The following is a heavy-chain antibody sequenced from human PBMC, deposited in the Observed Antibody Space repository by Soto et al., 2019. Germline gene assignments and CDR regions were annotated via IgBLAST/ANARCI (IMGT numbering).Heavy chain of an antibody. Sequence: GGSLRLSCAASGFTFSSYAMSWVRQAPGKGLEWVSAISGSGGSTYYADSVKGRFTISRDNSKNTLYLQMNSLRAEDTAVYYCAKDQTIPNYNWKPYDAFDIWGQGTMVTVSS. CDR2: ISGSGGST. J-gene: IGHJ3*02. CDR3: AKDQTIPNYNWKPYDAFDI. CDR1: GFTFSSYA. V-gene: IGHV3-23*01. D-gene: IGHD1-20*01.